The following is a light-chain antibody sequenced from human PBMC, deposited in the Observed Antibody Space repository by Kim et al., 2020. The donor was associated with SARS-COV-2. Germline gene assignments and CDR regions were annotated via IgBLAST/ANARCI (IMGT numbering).Light chain of an antibody. CDR3: QQCRSAPLT. V-gene: IGKV3-20*01. J-gene: IGKJ4*01. CDR2: GTS. Sequence: ENVFTQSPGTLSLSPGERATLSCRASQSVSNNCLAWYQQKPGQAPRLLIYGTSSRATGIPDRFSGSGSGTDFTLTISRLESEDFAVYFCQQCRSAPLTFGGGTKVEIK. CDR1: QSVSNNC.